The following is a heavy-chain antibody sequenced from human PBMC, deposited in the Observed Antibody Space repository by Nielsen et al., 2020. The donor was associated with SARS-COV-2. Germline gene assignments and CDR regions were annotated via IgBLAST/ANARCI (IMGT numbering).Heavy chain of an antibody. D-gene: IGHD1-26*01. V-gene: IGHV3-7*01. J-gene: IGHJ6*02. CDR1: GFTFSSYW. Sequence: GGSLRLSCAASGFTFSSYWMSWVRQAPGKGLEWVANIKQDGSEKYYADSVKGRFTISRDNSKNTLYLQMNSLRAEDTAVYYCAKDLGATIVPIALDVWGQGTTVTVSS. CDR2: IKQDGSEK. CDR3: AKDLGATIVPIALDV.